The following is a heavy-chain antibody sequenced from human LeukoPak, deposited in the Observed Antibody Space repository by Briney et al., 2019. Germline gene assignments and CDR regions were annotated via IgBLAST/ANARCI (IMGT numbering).Heavy chain of an antibody. CDR2: ISSSGTTV. D-gene: IGHD3-10*01. V-gene: IGHV3-48*02. Sequence: GGSLRLSCAASGFSFSGYNMNWARQAPGKGLEWVSYISSSGTTVYYADSVKGRFNISRDNAKNSLYLQMNSLRDEDTAVYYCVMVRGVSFDYWGQGTLVTVSS. CDR1: GFSFSGYN. J-gene: IGHJ4*02. CDR3: VMVRGVSFDY.